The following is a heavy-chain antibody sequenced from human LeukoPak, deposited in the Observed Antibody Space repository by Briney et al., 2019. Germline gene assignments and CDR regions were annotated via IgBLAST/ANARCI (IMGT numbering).Heavy chain of an antibody. CDR3: ARGTYYDFWGDYYFDY. CDR1: GFTFSSYW. J-gene: IGHJ4*02. CDR2: IKQDGSEK. V-gene: IGHV3-7*01. D-gene: IGHD3-3*01. Sequence: GGSLRLSCAASGFTFSSYWMGWVRQAPGKGLEWVANIKQDGSEKYYVDSVKGRFTISRDNAKNSLYLQMNSLRAEDTAVYYCARGTYYDFWGDYYFDYWGQGTLVTVSS.